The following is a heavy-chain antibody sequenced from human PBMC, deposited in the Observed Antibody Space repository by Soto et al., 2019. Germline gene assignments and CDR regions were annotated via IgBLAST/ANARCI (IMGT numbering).Heavy chain of an antibody. Sequence: ASVKVSCKASGYIFTTYSITWVRQAPVQGLEWMGWVSASNGKTNYAQKFEDRVTMTTDTSTTTAYMELRSLRSDDTAVYYCARGGFGVQASWFDPWGQGTLVTVSS. V-gene: IGHV1-18*04. J-gene: IGHJ5*02. CDR2: VSASNGKT. D-gene: IGHD3-10*01. CDR1: GYIFTTYS. CDR3: ARGGFGVQASWFDP.